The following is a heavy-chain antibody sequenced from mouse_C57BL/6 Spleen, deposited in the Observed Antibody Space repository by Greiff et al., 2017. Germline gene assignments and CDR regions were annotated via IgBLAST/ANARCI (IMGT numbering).Heavy chain of an antibody. V-gene: IGHV1-69*01. J-gene: IGHJ2*01. D-gene: IGHD1-1*01. Sequence: QVQLQQPGAELVMPGASVKLSCKASGYTFTSYWMHWVKQRPGQGLEWIGEIDPSGSYTYYNQKFKGKSTLTVDKSSSTAYMQLRSLTSEDSAVYDCAGSACASGYDSFDYWGQGTTLTVSS. CDR3: AGSACASGYDSFDY. CDR2: IDPSGSYT. CDR1: GYTFTSYW.